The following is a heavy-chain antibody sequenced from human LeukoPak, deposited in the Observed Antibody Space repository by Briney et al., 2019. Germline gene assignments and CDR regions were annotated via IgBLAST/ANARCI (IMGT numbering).Heavy chain of an antibody. Sequence: GGSLRLSCAASGFTFSSYGMHWVRQAPGKGLEWVAVIWYDGSNKYYADSVKGRFTISKDNSKNTLYLQMNSLRAEDTAVYYCARGYGGTYYFDYWGQGTLVTVSS. D-gene: IGHD4-23*01. CDR1: GFTFSSYG. CDR3: ARGYGGTYYFDY. J-gene: IGHJ4*02. V-gene: IGHV3-33*01. CDR2: IWYDGSNK.